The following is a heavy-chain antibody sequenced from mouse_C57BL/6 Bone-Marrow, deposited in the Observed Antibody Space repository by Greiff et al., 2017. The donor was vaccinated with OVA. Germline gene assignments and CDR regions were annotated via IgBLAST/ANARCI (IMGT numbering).Heavy chain of an antibody. V-gene: IGHV14-4*01. CDR3: TRATVVATDWYFDV. D-gene: IGHD1-1*01. Sequence: EVQLQQSGAELVRPGASVKLSCTASGFTIKDDYMHWVKQRPEQGLEWIGWIDPENGDTEYASKFQGKVTITADTSTNTAYLQLSSLTSEDTAVYYCTRATVVATDWYFDVWGTGTTVTVSS. CDR1: GFTIKDDY. CDR2: IDPENGDT. J-gene: IGHJ1*03.